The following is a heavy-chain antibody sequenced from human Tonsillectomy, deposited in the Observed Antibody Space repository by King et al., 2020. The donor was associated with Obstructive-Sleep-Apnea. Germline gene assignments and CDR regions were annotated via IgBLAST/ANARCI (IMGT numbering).Heavy chain of an antibody. D-gene: IGHD3-3*01. CDR2: ITWNGDNI. J-gene: IGHJ3*02. CDR1: GFSFDDYA. V-gene: IGHV3-9*01. Sequence: VQLVESGGGLVQPGRSLTLSCAASGFSFDDYAFHWVRQAPGKGLEWVSGITWNGDNIGYVDSVRGRFTISRDNAKNSLYLQMNSLRAEDTAFYYCAKGLTRASYLGRCGYYGAFDIWGQGEIGTVSS. CDR3: AKGLTRASYLGRCGYYGAFDI.